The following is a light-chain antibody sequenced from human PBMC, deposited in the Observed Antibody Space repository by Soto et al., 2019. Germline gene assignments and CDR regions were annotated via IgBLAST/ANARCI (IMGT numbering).Light chain of an antibody. Sequence: IELTQSPSTLSASVGDRVTITWRASQSITTWLAWYQQKPGKPPKLLIDDASSLEGGVPSRLSGSGAGTEFTITINSLQPDDFASYYCQQYKSYWTFGQGTKVDIK. CDR2: DAS. CDR3: QQYKSYWT. CDR1: QSITTW. J-gene: IGKJ1*01. V-gene: IGKV1-5*01.